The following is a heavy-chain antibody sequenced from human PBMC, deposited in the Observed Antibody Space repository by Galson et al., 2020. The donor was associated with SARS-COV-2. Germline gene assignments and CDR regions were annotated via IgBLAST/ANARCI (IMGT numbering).Heavy chain of an antibody. J-gene: IGHJ5*02. D-gene: IGHD1-26*01. CDR2: ILHRGTNT. Sequence: GESLRLSCAASGFTFSNYGLHWVRQAQGKGLEWVATILHRGTNTNYANSVKGRFTISRDNSKSTLFLEMHSLRAEDTALYYCAKGEGSGCATEDLWGLGPRVTVS. CDR1: GFTFSNYG. V-gene: IGHV3-30*18. CDR3: AKGEGSGCATEDL.